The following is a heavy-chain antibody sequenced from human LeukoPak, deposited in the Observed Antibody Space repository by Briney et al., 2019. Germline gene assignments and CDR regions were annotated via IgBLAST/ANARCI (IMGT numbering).Heavy chain of an antibody. CDR2: TYYRSKWYN. D-gene: IGHD6-13*01. V-gene: IGHV6-1*01. CDR1: GDSVSSNSAA. J-gene: IGHJ2*01. Sequence: SQTLSLTCAISGDSVSSNSAAWNWIRQSPSRGLEWLGRTYYRSKWYNDYAVSVRSRITINPDTSKNQFSLQPNSVTPEDTAVYYCAKSMRWSSRAYWYFDLWGRGTLVTVSS. CDR3: AKSMRWSSRAYWYFDL.